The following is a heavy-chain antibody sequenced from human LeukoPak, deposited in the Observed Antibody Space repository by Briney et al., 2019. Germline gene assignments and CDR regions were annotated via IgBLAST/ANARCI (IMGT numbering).Heavy chain of an antibody. CDR3: ARDDQLWFGEFNHFDY. CDR1: GFTFSSYS. CDR2: IGSSGTTI. J-gene: IGHJ4*02. Sequence: PGGSLRLSCAASGFTFSSYSMNWVRQAPGKGLEWISYIGSSGTTIHYADSVKGRLTISRDNAKNSLYLQMNSLRDEDTAVYYCARDDQLWFGEFNHFDYWGQGTLVTVSS. D-gene: IGHD3-10*01. V-gene: IGHV3-48*02.